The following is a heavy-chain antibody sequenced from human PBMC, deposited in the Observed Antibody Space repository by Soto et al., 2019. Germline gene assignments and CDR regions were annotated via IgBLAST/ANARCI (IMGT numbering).Heavy chain of an antibody. V-gene: IGHV3-30-3*01. D-gene: IGHD5-18*01. CDR2: ISFDGTNK. J-gene: IGHJ4*02. CDR1: GFTFSYA. CDR3: AKDLGSYGQTADFEY. Sequence: RGSLRLSCAASGFTFSYAMHWVRQAPGKGLGWVAVISFDGTNKFYAESVKGRFTISRDNSKSTLYLQMNSLRTEDTAVYYCAKDLGSYGQTADFEYWGQGTLVTVSS.